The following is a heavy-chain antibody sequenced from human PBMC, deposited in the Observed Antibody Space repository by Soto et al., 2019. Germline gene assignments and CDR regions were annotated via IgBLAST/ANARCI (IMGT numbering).Heavy chain of an antibody. CDR1: GGSVSSYY. D-gene: IGHD6-19*01. J-gene: IGHJ4*02. CDR3: ARHYSSGWYRFSNRGGNYFDY. CDR2: IYYSGST. V-gene: IGHV4-59*02. Sequence: PXGTLSLICTVSGGSVSSYYWSWIRQPPGKGLEWIGYIYYSGSTNYNPSLKSRVTISVDTSKNQFSLKLSSVTAADTAVYYCARHYSSGWYRFSNRGGNYFDYWGQGTLVTVSS.